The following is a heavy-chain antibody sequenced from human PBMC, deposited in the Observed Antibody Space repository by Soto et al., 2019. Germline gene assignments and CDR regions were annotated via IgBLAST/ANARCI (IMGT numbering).Heavy chain of an antibody. Sequence: ASVKVSCKASGYTFTSYDINWVRQATGQGLEWMGWMNPNSGNTGYAQKFQGRVTMTRNTSISTAYMELSSLRSEDTAVYYCARAVVAAYDAFDIWRQGTMVTVSS. CDR3: ARAVVAAYDAFDI. D-gene: IGHD2-15*01. CDR1: GYTFTSYD. V-gene: IGHV1-8*01. CDR2: MNPNSGNT. J-gene: IGHJ3*02.